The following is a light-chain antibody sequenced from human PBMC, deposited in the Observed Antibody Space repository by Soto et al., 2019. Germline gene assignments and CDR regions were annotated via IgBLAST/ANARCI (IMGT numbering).Light chain of an antibody. Sequence: DIVMTQSPSTLSISPWERSTRSFRASQDVSNNVAWYQQKPGQAPRVLIYGSSTRATGIPARFSGSGSGTEFTLTISSLQSEDFAVYYCQQYNNWRTFGQGTKVDIK. CDR1: QDVSNN. CDR3: QQYNNWRT. V-gene: IGKV3-15*01. J-gene: IGKJ1*01. CDR2: GSS.